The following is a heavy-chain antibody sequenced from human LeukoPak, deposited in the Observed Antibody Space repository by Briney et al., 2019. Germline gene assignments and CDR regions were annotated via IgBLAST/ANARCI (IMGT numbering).Heavy chain of an antibody. CDR1: AFTFSIYA. V-gene: IGHV3-23*01. Sequence: GGSLRLSCAASAFTFSIYAMSWVPQAPGKGLEWVSGISASGGSTYYADSVKGRFTISRDNSRNTLYLQMNSLRAEDTAIYYCAKNGRTTATTSGMDVWGQGTTLTVSS. CDR3: AKNGRTTATTSGMDV. CDR2: ISASGGST. J-gene: IGHJ6*02. D-gene: IGHD1-1*01.